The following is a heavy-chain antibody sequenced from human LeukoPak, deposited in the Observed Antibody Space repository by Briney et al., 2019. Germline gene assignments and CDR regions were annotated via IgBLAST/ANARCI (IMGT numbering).Heavy chain of an antibody. CDR1: GFTFSSYG. CDR2: IRYDGSNE. J-gene: IGHJ5*02. CDR3: AKDRAAAAVGWFDP. V-gene: IGHV3-30*02. Sequence: GGSLRLSCTASGFTFSSYGMHWVRQAPGKGLEWVAFIRYDGSNEYYADSVMGRFTISRDNSKNTVYVQMNSLRAEDTAVYYCAKDRAAAAVGWFDPWGQGTLVTVSS. D-gene: IGHD6-13*01.